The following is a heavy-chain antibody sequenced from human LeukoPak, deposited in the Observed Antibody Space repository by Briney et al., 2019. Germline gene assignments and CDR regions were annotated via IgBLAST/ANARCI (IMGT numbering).Heavy chain of an antibody. Sequence: TGGSLRLSCAASGFTFSSYAMSWVRQAPGKGLEWVSAISGSGGSTYYADSVKGRFTISRDNSKNTLYLQMNSLRAEDTAVYYCAGYYDSSGYPSFDYWGQGTLVTVSS. V-gene: IGHV3-23*01. D-gene: IGHD3-22*01. CDR2: ISGSGGST. CDR1: GFTFSSYA. CDR3: AGYYDSSGYPSFDY. J-gene: IGHJ4*02.